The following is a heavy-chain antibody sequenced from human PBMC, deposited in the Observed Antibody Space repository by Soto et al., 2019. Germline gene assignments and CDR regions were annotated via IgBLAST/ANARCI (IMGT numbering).Heavy chain of an antibody. CDR3: ARGGPDYYYYMDV. J-gene: IGHJ6*03. Sequence: GSLRLSCAASGFTFSSYSMNWVRQAPGKGLEWVSYISSSSSTIYYADSVKGRFTISRDNAKNSLYLQMNSLRAEDTAVYYCARGGPDYYYYMDVWGKGTTVTVSS. D-gene: IGHD6-25*01. V-gene: IGHV3-48*01. CDR2: ISSSSSTI. CDR1: GFTFSSYS.